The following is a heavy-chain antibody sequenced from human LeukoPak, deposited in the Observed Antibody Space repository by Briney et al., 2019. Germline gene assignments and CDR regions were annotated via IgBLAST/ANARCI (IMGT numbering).Heavy chain of an antibody. Sequence: GGSLRLSCAASGFTFSSYDMHWVRQGTGKGLEWVSAIGTAGDTYYPGSVKSRFTTSRENAENSLYLQMNSLRVGDTAVYYCARGRGWGTFDIWGQGTMVTVSS. V-gene: IGHV3-13*04. CDR2: IGTAGDT. CDR1: GFTFSSYD. J-gene: IGHJ3*02. CDR3: ARGRGWGTFDI. D-gene: IGHD3-10*01.